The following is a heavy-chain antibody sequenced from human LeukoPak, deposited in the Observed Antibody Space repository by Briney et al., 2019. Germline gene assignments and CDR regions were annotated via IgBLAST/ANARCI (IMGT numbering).Heavy chain of an antibody. J-gene: IGHJ5*02. D-gene: IGHD2-15*01. Sequence: SETLSLTCAVYGGSFSGYYWSWIRQPPGKGLEWIGEINHSGSTNYNPSLKSRVTISVDTSKNQFSLKLSSVTAADTAVYYCARVGLRYCSGGSCYWFDPWGQGTLVTVSS. CDR3: ARVGLRYCSGGSCYWFDP. CDR2: INHSGST. CDR1: GGSFSGYY. V-gene: IGHV4-34*01.